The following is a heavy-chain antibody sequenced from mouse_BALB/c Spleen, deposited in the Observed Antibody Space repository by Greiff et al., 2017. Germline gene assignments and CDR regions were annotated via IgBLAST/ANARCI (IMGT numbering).Heavy chain of an antibody. Sequence: EVQLVESGGGLVQPGGSLKLSCAASGFTFSSYGMSWVRQTPDKRLELVATINSNGGSTYYPDSVKGRFTISRDNAKNTLYLQMSSLKSEDTAMYYCARLTGIWYFDVWGAGTTVTVSS. CDR2: INSNGGST. CDR1: GFTFSSYG. J-gene: IGHJ1*01. CDR3: ARLTGIWYFDV. V-gene: IGHV5-6-3*01. D-gene: IGHD4-1*01.